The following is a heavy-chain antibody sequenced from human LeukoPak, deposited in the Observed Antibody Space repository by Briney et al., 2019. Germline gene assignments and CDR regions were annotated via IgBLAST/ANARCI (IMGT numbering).Heavy chain of an antibody. J-gene: IGHJ6*02. CDR2: IYYSGST. CDR3: ARVTSYSSGWLGGYYYYGMDV. Sequence: SETLSLTCTVSGGSVSSGSYYWSWIRQPPGKGLEWIGYIYYSGSTNYNPSLKSRVTISVDTSKNQFSLKLSSVTAADTAVYYCARVTSYSSGWLGGYYYYGMDVWGQGTTVTVSS. V-gene: IGHV4-61*01. D-gene: IGHD6-19*01. CDR1: GGSVSSGSYY.